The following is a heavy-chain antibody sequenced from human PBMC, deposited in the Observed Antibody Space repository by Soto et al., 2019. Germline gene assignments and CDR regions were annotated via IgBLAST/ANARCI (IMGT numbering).Heavy chain of an antibody. D-gene: IGHD5-18*01. CDR2: ISSNGGST. CDR3: VKDKPLDTAMTRDYYYYGMYV. CDR1: GFTFSSYA. V-gene: IGHV3-64D*06. Sequence: GGSLRLSCSASGFTFSSYAMHWVRPAPGKGLEYVSAISSNGGSTYYADSVKGRFTISRDNSKNTLYLQMSSLRAEDTAVYYCVKDKPLDTAMTRDYYYYGMYVWAKGPRSPS. J-gene: IGHJ6*02.